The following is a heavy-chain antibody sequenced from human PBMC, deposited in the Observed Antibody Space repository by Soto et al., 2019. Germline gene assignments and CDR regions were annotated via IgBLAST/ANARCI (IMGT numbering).Heavy chain of an antibody. J-gene: IGHJ3*01. V-gene: IGHV3-23*01. CDR2: ISDGGDLT. D-gene: IGHD6-6*01. CDR1: GFAFSSHP. CDR3: ARRAFGSSRSFDL. Sequence: VQLLESGGDLVHPGGSLRLSCAASGFAFSSHPMSWVRQAPERGLEWVSGISDGGDLTYNADSVKGRFTISRDNSKNIRFVQMNSLRAEDTALYYCARRAFGSSRSFDLWGQGTMVTVSS.